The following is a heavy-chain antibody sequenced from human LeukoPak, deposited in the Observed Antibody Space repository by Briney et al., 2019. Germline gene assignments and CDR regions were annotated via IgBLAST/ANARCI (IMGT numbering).Heavy chain of an antibody. CDR3: ARGLSGWHDY. D-gene: IGHD6-19*01. Sequence: SETLSFTCTVSGGSITSYYWTWIRLPPGKGLEWIGHIYHSGTTNYNPSLKSRVTISMDTSKNQFSLTLSSVTDADTAVYYCARGLSGWHDYWGQGTLVTVSS. CDR1: GGSITSYY. J-gene: IGHJ4*02. CDR2: IYHSGTT. V-gene: IGHV4-59*01.